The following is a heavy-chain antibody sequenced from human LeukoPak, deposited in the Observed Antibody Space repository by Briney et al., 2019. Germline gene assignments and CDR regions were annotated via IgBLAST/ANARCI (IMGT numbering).Heavy chain of an antibody. D-gene: IGHD2-15*01. J-gene: IGHJ4*02. CDR2: IRYDGSNK. Sequence: WIRQPPGKGLEWVAFIRYDGSNKYYADSVKGRFTISRDNSKNTLYLQMNSLRAEDTAVYYCAKWGGGSQDYWGQGTLVTVSS. V-gene: IGHV3-30*02. CDR3: AKWGGGSQDY.